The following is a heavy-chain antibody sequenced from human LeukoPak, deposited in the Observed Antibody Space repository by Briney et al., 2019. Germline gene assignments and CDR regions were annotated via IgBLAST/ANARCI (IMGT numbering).Heavy chain of an antibody. J-gene: IGHJ4*02. CDR1: GYTFTCYY. CDR2: INPNSGGT. D-gene: IGHD3-22*01. Sequence: ASVKVSCKASGYTFTCYYMHWVRQAPGQGLEWMGRINPNSGGTNYAQKFQGRVTMTRDTSISTAYMELSRLRSDDTAVYYCARVSFLVVTHKAFDYWGQGTLVTVSS. CDR3: ARVSFLVVTHKAFDY. V-gene: IGHV1-2*06.